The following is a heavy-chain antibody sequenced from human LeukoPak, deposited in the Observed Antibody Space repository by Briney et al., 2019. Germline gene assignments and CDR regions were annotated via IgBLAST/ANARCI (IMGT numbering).Heavy chain of an antibody. J-gene: IGHJ6*03. CDR2: ISSSSSTI. D-gene: IGHD3-3*01. CDR1: GFTFSSYA. Sequence: GGSLRLSCEASGFTFSSYAMNWVRQAPGKGLEWVSYISSSSSTIYYADSVKGRFTISRDNAKNSLYLQMNSLRAEDTAVYYCARDYNTLRFLEAAYYYYMDVWGKGTTVTVSS. CDR3: ARDYNTLRFLEAAYYYYMDV. V-gene: IGHV3-48*01.